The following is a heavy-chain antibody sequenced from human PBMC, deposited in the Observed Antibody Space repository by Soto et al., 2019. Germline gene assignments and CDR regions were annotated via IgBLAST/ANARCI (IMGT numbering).Heavy chain of an antibody. CDR1: GGSFSGYY. CDR3: AARWYPRFSYYYGMDV. CDR2: INHSGST. D-gene: IGHD6-13*01. J-gene: IGHJ6*02. V-gene: IGHV4-34*01. Sequence: SETLSLTCAVYGGSFSGYYWSWIRQPPGKGLEWIGEINHSGSTNYNPSLKSRVTISVDTSKNQFSLKLSSVTAADTAVYYCAARWYPRFSYYYGMDVWGQGTTVTVSS.